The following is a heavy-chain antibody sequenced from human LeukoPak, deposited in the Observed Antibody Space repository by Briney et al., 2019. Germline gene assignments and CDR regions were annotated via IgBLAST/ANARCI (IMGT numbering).Heavy chain of an antibody. V-gene: IGHV5-51*01. D-gene: IGHD2-2*01. J-gene: IGHJ6*03. CDR2: IYPGDSDT. CDR3: ARHVSVVVPAAISYYYYMDV. Sequence: GESLKISCKGSGYSFTSYWIGWVRQMPGKGLEWMGIIYPGDSDTRYSPSFQGQVTISADKSISTAYLQWSSLKASDTAMYYCARHVSVVVPAAISYYYYMDVWGKGTTVTVSS. CDR1: GYSFTSYW.